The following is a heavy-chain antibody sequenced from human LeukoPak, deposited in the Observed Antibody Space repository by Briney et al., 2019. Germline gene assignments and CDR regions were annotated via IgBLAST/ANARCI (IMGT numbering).Heavy chain of an antibody. CDR3: TTDPWAVSFFAMMARV. V-gene: IGHV3-15*01. CDR2: IKSKTDGGTT. CDR1: GFTFSNAW. J-gene: IGHJ3*01. D-gene: IGHD3-22*01. Sequence: GGSLRLSCAASGFTFSNAWMSWVRQAPGKGLEWVGRIKSKTDGGTTDYAAPVKGRFTISRDDSKNTLYLQMNSLKTEDTAVYYCTTDPWAVSFFAMMARVWGQGTMVTVSS.